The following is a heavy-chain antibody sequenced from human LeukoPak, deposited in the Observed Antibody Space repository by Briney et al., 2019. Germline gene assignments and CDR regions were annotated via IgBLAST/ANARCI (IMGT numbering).Heavy chain of an antibody. J-gene: IGHJ6*02. Sequence: GASVKVSCKASGYTFTSYGISWVRQAPGQGLEWMGWISAYNGNTNYAQKLQGRVTMTTDTSTSTAYMELRSLRSDDTAVYYCARDIITMVWGVPYYYGMDVWGQGTTVTVSS. V-gene: IGHV1-18*01. CDR3: ARDIITMVWGVPYYYGMDV. CDR2: ISAYNGNT. CDR1: GYTFTSYG. D-gene: IGHD3-10*01.